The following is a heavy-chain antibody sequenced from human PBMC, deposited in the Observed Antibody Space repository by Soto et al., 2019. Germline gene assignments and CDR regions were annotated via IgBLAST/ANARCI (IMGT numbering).Heavy chain of an antibody. CDR1: GYNFNTFW. J-gene: IGHJ6*02. CDR2: IYPGDSDT. V-gene: IGHV5-51*01. D-gene: IGHD2-2*01. CDR3: ARRGYQHGMDV. Sequence: PGESLKISCRGSGYNFNTFWISWVRQTPGKGLEWIGIIYPGDSDTRYNPSFQGQVTLSVDKSISTAFPQWSSLKASDTAMYYCARRGYQHGMDVWGQGTTVTVSS.